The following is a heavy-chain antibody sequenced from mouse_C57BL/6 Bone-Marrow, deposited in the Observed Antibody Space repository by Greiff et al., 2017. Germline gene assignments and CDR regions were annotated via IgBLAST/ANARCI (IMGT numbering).Heavy chain of an antibody. CDR2: IYPGDGDT. J-gene: IGHJ2*01. Sequence: QVQLKQPGPELVKPGASVKISCKASGYAFSSSWMNWVKQRPGQGLEWIGRIYPGDGDTNYNGKFKGKATLTADKYSSTAYMQLSSLTSEDSAVYFCARKGSGYVDYWGQGTTVTVSS. V-gene: IGHV1-82*01. D-gene: IGHD3-2*02. CDR3: ARKGSGYVDY. CDR1: GYAFSSSW.